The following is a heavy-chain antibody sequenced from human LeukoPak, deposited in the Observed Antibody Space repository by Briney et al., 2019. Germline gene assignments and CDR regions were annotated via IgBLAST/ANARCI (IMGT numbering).Heavy chain of an antibody. CDR1: GGSISSGGYS. V-gene: IGHV4-30-2*01. CDR2: IYHSGST. CDR3: AVRVYDFWSGYYTVRSPGVDY. Sequence: KPSQTLSLTCAVSGGSISSGGYSWSWIRQPPGKGLEWIGYIYHSGSTYYNPSLKSRVTISVDRSKNQFSLKLSSVTAADTAVYYCAVRVYDFWSGYYTVRSPGVDYWGQGTLVTVSS. J-gene: IGHJ4*02. D-gene: IGHD3-3*01.